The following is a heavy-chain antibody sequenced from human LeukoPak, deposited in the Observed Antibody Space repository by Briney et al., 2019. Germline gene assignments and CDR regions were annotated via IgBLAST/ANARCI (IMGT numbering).Heavy chain of an antibody. CDR2: IFHRGST. CDR3: ASSSGWYEGLRF. CDR1: GGSINNYY. D-gene: IGHD6-19*01. V-gene: IGHV4-59*01. J-gene: IGHJ4*02. Sequence: SETLSLTCTVSGGSINNYYWTWIRQPPGKGLEYIGYIFHRGSTNYSPPLKSRITMSVDTSKNQFSLNLSSVTAADTAVYYCASSSGWYEGLRFWGQGTLVTVSS.